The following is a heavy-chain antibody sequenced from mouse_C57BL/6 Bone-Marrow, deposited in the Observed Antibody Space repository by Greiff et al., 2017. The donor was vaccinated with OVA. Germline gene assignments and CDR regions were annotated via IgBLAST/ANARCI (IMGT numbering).Heavy chain of an antibody. V-gene: IGHV1-19*01. CDR1: GYTFTDYY. CDR2: INPYNGGT. J-gene: IGHJ2*01. CDR3: ARTYYSNY. D-gene: IGHD2-5*01. Sequence: VQLKQSGPVLVKPGASVKMSCKASGYTFTDYYMNWVKQSHGKSLEWIGVINPYNGGTSYNQKFKGKATLTVDKSSSTAYMELNSLTSEDSAVYYCARTYYSNYWGQGTTLTVSS.